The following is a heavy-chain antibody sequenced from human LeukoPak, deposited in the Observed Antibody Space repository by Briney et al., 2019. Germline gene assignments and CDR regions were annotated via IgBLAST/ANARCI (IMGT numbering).Heavy chain of an antibody. D-gene: IGHD2-15*01. CDR1: GFTFDEHA. J-gene: IGHJ5*02. V-gene: IGHV3-9*01. CDR2: ILWDSNRI. CDR3: VRGGESTWS. Sequence: PGTSLRLSCAGSGFTFDEHAMHWVRQAPGKGLEWVSGILWDSNRIGYADSVKGRFTISRDNAKNTLYLQMNSLRAEDTAVYYCVRGGESTWSWGQGTLVTVSS.